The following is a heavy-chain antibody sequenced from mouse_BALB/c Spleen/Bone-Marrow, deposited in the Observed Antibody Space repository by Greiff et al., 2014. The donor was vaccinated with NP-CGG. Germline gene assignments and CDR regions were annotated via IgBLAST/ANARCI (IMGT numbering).Heavy chain of an antibody. CDR2: IDPANGNT. CDR1: GFNIKDTY. Sequence: VQLQQSGAELVKPGASVKLSCTASGFNIKDTYMHWVKQRPEQGLEWIGRIDPANGNTKYDPKFQGKATITADTSSNTAYLQLSSLTSEDTAVYYCAGWGKLGRGYFDVWGAGTTVTVSS. D-gene: IGHD4-1*01. CDR3: AGWGKLGRGYFDV. J-gene: IGHJ1*01. V-gene: IGHV14-3*02.